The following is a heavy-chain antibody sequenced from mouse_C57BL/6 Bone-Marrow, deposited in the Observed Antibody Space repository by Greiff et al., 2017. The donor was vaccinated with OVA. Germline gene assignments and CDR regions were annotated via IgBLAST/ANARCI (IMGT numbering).Heavy chain of an antibody. J-gene: IGHJ3*01. CDR1: GFSFNTYA. V-gene: IGHV10-1*01. D-gene: IGHD2-2*01. CDR2: IRSKSNNYAT. CDR3: ARHDEVTTKGFAY. Sequence: DVMLVESGGGLVQPKGSLKLSCAASGFSFNTYAMNWVRQAPGKGLEWVARIRSKSNNYATYYADSVKDRFTISRDDSESMLYLQMNNLKTEDTAMYYCARHDEVTTKGFAYWGQGTLVTVSA.